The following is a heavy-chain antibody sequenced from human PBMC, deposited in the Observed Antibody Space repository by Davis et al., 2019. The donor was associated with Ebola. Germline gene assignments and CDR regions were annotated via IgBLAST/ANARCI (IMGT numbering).Heavy chain of an antibody. V-gene: IGHV3-23*01. J-gene: IGHJ6*02. CDR2: ISGSGGST. Sequence: GESLKISCEASGFSFSNYAMSWVXXSPVXLLLXXSCISGSGGSTYDADSVKGRFTISRDNSKNTLYLQMNSLRAEETAVYYCARDDRGWDLIQGYYGMDVWGQGTTVTVSS. CDR3: ARDDRGWDLIQGYYGMDV. CDR1: GFSFSNYA. D-gene: IGHD1-26*01.